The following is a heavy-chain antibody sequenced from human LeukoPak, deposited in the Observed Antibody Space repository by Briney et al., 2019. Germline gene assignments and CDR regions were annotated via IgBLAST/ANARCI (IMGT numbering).Heavy chain of an antibody. J-gene: IGHJ6*03. D-gene: IGHD2-2*01. CDR1: GYTFTGYD. Sequence: ASVKVSCKPSGYTFTGYDINWVRQATGQGLEWMGWMNPNNGNAGYAQKFQGRFTITRNTSISTAYMELSSLRSEDTAVYYCARDKGYCSSTSCARWPAGYYYMDVWGKGTTVTVSS. V-gene: IGHV1-8*03. CDR2: MNPNNGNA. CDR3: ARDKGYCSSTSCARWPAGYYYMDV.